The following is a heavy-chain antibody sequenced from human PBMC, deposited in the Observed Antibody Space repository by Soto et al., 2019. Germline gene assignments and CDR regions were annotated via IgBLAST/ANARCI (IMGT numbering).Heavy chain of an antibody. CDR2: ISGSGGST. V-gene: IGHV3-23*01. CDR1: GFTFSSYA. CDR3: ANDCGGSYCGDAFDI. J-gene: IGHJ3*02. Sequence: EVQLLESGGGLVQPGGSLRLSCAASGFTFSSYAMSWVRQAPGKGLEWVSAISGSGGSTYYADSVKGRFTISRDNSKNTLKLQMNSLRAEDTAVYYCANDCGGSYCGDAFDIWGQGTMVTVSS. D-gene: IGHD1-26*01.